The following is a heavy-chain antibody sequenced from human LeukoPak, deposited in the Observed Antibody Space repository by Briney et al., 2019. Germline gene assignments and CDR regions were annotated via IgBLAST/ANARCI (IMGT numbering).Heavy chain of an antibody. V-gene: IGHV1-2*02. J-gene: IGHJ4*02. Sequence: ASVKVSCKASGYTFTGYYMHWVRQAPGQGLEWMGWINPNSGGRNYAQKFQGRVTMTRDTSVSTAYMELSSLRSDDTAIYYCAREFIAAAGAFDYWGQGTLVTVSS. CDR2: INPNSGGR. D-gene: IGHD6-13*01. CDR1: GYTFTGYY. CDR3: AREFIAAAGAFDY.